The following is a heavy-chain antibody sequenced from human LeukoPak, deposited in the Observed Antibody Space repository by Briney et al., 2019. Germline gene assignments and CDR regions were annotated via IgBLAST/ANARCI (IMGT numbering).Heavy chain of an antibody. D-gene: IGHD3/OR15-3a*01. CDR2: VYYSGST. V-gene: IGHV4-39*01. Sequence: SETLSLTCTVSGGSISSSSYYWGWIRQPPGKGLEWSGSVYYSGSTYYNPSLKSRVTISVDTYKNQFSLKLSSVTAADTAVYYCARMIYYFDYWGQGTLVTVSS. CDR1: GGSISSSSYY. CDR3: ARMIYYFDY. J-gene: IGHJ4*02.